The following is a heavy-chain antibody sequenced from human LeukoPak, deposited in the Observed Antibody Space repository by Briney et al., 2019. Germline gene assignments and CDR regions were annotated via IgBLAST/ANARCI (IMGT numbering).Heavy chain of an antibody. CDR1: ELSISSYA. Sequence: GGSLRLSCAASELSISSYAMSWVRQAPGKGLEWVSAFSGSGSSTYYRDSVKGRFTISRDNSKNTLYLQMNSLRAEDTAVYYCAKVAPDYCGGGRCYVEYWGQGALVTVSS. J-gene: IGHJ4*02. V-gene: IGHV3-23*01. D-gene: IGHD2-15*01. CDR3: AKVAPDYCGGGRCYVEY. CDR2: FSGSGSST.